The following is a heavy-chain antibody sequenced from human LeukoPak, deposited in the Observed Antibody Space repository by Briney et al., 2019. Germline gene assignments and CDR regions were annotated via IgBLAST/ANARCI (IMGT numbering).Heavy chain of an antibody. V-gene: IGHV3-23*01. CDR2: ITGSADST. CDR1: GFTFIGYA. D-gene: IGHD5-18*01. J-gene: IGHJ4*02. Sequence: PGGSLRLSCAASGFTFIGYAMSWVRQAPGEGLEWVSAITGSADSTYYADSVKGRFTVSRDNSKNTLYLQMNTLRAEDTAVYYCAKGLYSHGLFDFWGQGTLVTVSS. CDR3: AKGLYSHGLFDF.